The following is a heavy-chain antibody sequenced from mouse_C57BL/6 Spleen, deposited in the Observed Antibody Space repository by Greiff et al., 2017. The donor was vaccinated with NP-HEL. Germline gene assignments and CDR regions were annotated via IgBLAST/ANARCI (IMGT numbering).Heavy chain of an antibody. CDR2: INPSTGGT. CDR3: ARGYYGSSPFAY. Sequence: VQLQQSGPELVKPGASVKISCKASGYSFTGYYMHWVKQSSEKSLEWIGEINPSTGGTSYNQKFKGKATLTVDKSSSTAYMQLKSLTSEDSAVYYCARGYYGSSPFAYWGQGTLVTVSA. D-gene: IGHD1-1*01. V-gene: IGHV1-43*01. CDR1: GYSFTGYY. J-gene: IGHJ3*01.